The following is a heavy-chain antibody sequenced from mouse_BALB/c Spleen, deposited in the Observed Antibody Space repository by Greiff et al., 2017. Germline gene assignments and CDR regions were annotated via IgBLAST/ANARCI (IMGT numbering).Heavy chain of an antibody. CDR2: ISSGGST. Sequence: EVQGVESGGGLVKPGGSLKLSCAASGFTFSSYAMSWVRQTPEKRLEWVASISSGGSTYYPDSVKGRFTISRDNARNILYLQMSSLRSEDTAMYYCAREGGTGFAYWGQGTLVTVSA. CDR1: GFTFSSYA. D-gene: IGHD2-14*01. J-gene: IGHJ3*01. CDR3: AREGGTGFAY. V-gene: IGHV5-6-5*01.